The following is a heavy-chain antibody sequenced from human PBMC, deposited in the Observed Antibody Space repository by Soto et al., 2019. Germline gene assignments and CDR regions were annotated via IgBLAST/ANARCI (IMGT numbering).Heavy chain of an antibody. CDR3: ARTMRLGPSTRPYNYYGLDV. J-gene: IGHJ6*02. CDR1: GGSFSVYY. CDR2: ISHSGLT. Sequence: QVQLQQWGAGLLKTSETLSLTCPVYGGSFSVYYWGWLRQPPGKGLEWIGKISHSGLTNYNPSLKSRVTISLETSKNQFSLNLSSVTAADTAVYYCARTMRLGPSTRPYNYYGLDVWGQGTPVTVSS. V-gene: IGHV4-34*01. D-gene: IGHD1-26*01.